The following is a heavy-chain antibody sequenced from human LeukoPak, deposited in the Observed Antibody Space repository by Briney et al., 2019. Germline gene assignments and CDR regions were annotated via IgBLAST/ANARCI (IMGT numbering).Heavy chain of an antibody. D-gene: IGHD3-22*01. CDR2: VYTSGST. J-gene: IGHJ4*02. V-gene: IGHV4-4*07. Sequence: SEALSLTCTVSGDSISSYFWGWLRQPAGKGLEWIGRVYTSGSTDYNPSLTSRVTMSLDTSRNQFSLKLISVTAADTAVYYCAREQRDYITSGYHLDSWGQGNLVTVSS. CDR3: AREQRDYITSGYHLDS. CDR1: GDSISSYF.